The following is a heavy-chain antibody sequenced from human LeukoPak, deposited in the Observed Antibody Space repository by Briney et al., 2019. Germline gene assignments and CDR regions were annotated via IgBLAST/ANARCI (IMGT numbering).Heavy chain of an antibody. CDR2: IYSGGST. J-gene: IGHJ4*02. CDR3: ARVLSGSSYDFWSGSNFDY. Sequence: PGGSLRLSCAASGFTFSSYSMNWVRQAPGKGLEWVSVIYSGGSTYYADSVKGRFTISRDNSKNTLYLQMNSLRAEDTAVYYCARVLSGSSYDFWSGSNFDYWGQGTLVTVSS. V-gene: IGHV3-53*01. D-gene: IGHD3-3*01. CDR1: GFTFSSYS.